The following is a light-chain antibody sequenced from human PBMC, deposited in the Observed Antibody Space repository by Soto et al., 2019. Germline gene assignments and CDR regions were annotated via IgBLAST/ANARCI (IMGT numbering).Light chain of an antibody. CDR2: SAS. CDR1: QRIGTF. Sequence: DIQVTQSPSSLSASVGDSVTITCRPSQRIGTFLNWYQQRQGRAPNLLIYSASTLQSGVPSRFNAGGSGTDFTLTITSLQPEDSATYYCQLSYNAWTFGQGTKVEIK. CDR3: QLSYNAWT. V-gene: IGKV1-39*01. J-gene: IGKJ1*01.